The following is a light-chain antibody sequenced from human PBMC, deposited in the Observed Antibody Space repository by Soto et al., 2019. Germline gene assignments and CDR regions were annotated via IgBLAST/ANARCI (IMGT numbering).Light chain of an antibody. J-gene: IGLJ1*01. CDR3: QSYDSNLSEV. CDR1: GSNIGAGYG. CDR2: GSD. V-gene: IGLV1-40*01. Sequence: QSVLMQPPSVPGAPGQTVTISCTGSGSNIGAGYGVQWYQQLPGTAPRLLIYGSDDRPSGVPDRFSASVSGNSASLAITGLQTEDEAVYYCQSYDSNLSEVFGPGTKVTVL.